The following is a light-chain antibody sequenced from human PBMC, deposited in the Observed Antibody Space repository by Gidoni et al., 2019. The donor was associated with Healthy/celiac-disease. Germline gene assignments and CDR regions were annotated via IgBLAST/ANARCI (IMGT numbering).Light chain of an antibody. CDR1: QSISSY. CDR2: AAS. J-gene: IGKJ1*01. Sequence: IQMTQSPSSLSASVGNRVTITCRASQSISSYLNWYQQKPGKAPKLLIYAASSLQSGVPSRXXXSGXXTDFTLTIXXXQPXDFATXYCQXXXSTXXTFXQGTKVEIK. CDR3: QXXXSTXXT. V-gene: IGKV1-39*01.